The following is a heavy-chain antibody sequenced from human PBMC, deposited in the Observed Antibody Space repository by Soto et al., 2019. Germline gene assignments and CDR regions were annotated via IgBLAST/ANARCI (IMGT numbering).Heavy chain of an antibody. J-gene: IGHJ6*02. CDR1: GGTFSSYT. D-gene: IGHD6-19*01. CDR2: IDPIHGIT. Sequence: RPSVKVSCKASGGTFSSYTISWVRQAPGQGLEWMGGIDPIHGITNYAQKFQGRVTMTEDTSTDTLYLEMNSLKSEDTAVYYCITDLRISSGPSMDVWGQGTTVTVSS. V-gene: IGHV1-69*10. CDR3: ITDLRISSGPSMDV.